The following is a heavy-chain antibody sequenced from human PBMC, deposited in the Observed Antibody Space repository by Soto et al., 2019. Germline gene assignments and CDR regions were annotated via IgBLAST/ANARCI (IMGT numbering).Heavy chain of an antibody. CDR3: AHREITMVRERWFDP. CDR2: IYWNDDK. Sequence: GLDLEWLALIYWNDDKRYSPSLKSRLTITKDTSKNQVVLTMTNMDPVDTATYYCAHREITMVRERWFDPWGQGTLVTVSS. V-gene: IGHV2-5*01. D-gene: IGHD3-10*01. J-gene: IGHJ5*02.